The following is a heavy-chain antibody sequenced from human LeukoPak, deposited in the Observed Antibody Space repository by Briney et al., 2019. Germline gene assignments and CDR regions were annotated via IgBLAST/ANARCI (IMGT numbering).Heavy chain of an antibody. D-gene: IGHD6-19*01. CDR2: ITSPVGRI. V-gene: IGHV3-21*01. CDR3: ATDGRSSGWYGFDY. CDR1: GFNFSTYS. Sequence: GGSLPLSCSASGFNFSTYSMNWVRQAPGKGLEWVSSITSPVGRIYYADSLKGRITISRDNARSSLYLQMTSLRAEGTAVYYCATDGRSSGWYGFDYWGQGTLVTVSS. J-gene: IGHJ4*02.